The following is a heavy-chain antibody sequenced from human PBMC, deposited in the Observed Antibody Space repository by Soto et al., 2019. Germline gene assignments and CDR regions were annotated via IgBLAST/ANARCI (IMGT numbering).Heavy chain of an antibody. D-gene: IGHD3-10*01. Sequence: SETLSLTCTVSGGSISSSSYYWGWIRQPPGKGLEWIGSIYYSGSTYYNPSLKSRVTISVDTSKNQFSLKLSSVTAADTAVYYCASYLHDYYSGSGSPPGMDVWGQGTTVTVSS. CDR1: GGSISSSSYY. V-gene: IGHV4-39*01. CDR3: ASYLHDYYSGSGSPPGMDV. CDR2: IYYSGST. J-gene: IGHJ6*02.